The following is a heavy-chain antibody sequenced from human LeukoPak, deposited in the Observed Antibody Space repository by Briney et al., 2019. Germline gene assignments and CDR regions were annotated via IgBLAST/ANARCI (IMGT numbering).Heavy chain of an antibody. J-gene: IGHJ5*02. Sequence: SETLSLTCTVSGGSTTSSSYYWVWIRQPPGEGLEWIGSMFHGGSTYDNPSLKSRVTISGDTSKNQFSLKLTSVIATDTAIYYCARAFSSGYWFDPWGQRTLVTVSS. CDR2: MFHGGST. D-gene: IGHD3-22*01. CDR3: ARAFSSGYWFDP. CDR1: GGSTTSSSYY. V-gene: IGHV4-39*01.